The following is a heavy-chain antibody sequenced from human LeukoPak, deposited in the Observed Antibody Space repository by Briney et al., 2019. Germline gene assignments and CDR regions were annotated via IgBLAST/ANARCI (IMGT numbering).Heavy chain of an antibody. CDR1: GYTFTGYY. CDR2: INPNSGGT. J-gene: IGHJ4*02. D-gene: IGHD3-3*01. V-gene: IGHV1-2*02. Sequence: ASVKVSCKASGYTFTGYYMHWVRQAPGQGLEWVGWINPNSGGTKYAQKFQGRVTMTRDTSVSTAYVELSRLRSDDTAVYYCARPHVYYDFWSGSYPLDYWGQGTLDTVSS. CDR3: ARPHVYYDFWSGSYPLDY.